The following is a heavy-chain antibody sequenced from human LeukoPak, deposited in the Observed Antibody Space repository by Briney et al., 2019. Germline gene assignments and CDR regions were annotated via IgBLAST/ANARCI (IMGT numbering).Heavy chain of an antibody. CDR1: GYTFTSYG. Sequence: ASVKVSCKASGYTFTSYGISWVRQAPGQGLEWMGWISAYNGNTNYAQKLQGRVTMTTDTSTSTAYMELRSLRSDDTAVYCCARLVVPAAIPNDAFDIWGQGTMVTVSS. J-gene: IGHJ3*02. D-gene: IGHD2-2*01. V-gene: IGHV1-18*04. CDR3: ARLVVPAAIPNDAFDI. CDR2: ISAYNGNT.